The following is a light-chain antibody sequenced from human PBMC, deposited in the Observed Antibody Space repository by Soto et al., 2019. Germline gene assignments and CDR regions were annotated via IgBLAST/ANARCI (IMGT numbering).Light chain of an antibody. J-gene: IGLJ2*01. V-gene: IGLV1-51*01. CDR3: GTWDSSLSTGL. Sequence: SVLTQPPSVSAAPGQKVTISCSGSSSNIGNNYVSWYQQLPGTAPKLLIYGNNERPSGIPDRFSGSKSGTTATLGIAGLLTGDEADYFCGTWDSSLSTGLFGGGTKLTVL. CDR2: GNN. CDR1: SSNIGNNY.